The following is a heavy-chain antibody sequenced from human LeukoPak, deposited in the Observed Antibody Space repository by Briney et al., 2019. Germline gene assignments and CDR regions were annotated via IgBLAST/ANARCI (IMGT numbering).Heavy chain of an antibody. CDR3: ARDWTAKGYDY. CDR2: ISSAGDTI. CDR1: EFTFSSYS. V-gene: IGHV3-48*01. Sequence: GGSLRLSCVASEFTFSSYSMNWVRQTPGRGLEWVSYISSAGDTIYYAGSVKGRFTISRDNAKNSLFLQMNSLRAEDTAVYFCARDWTAKGYDYWGQGTLVTVSS. J-gene: IGHJ4*02. D-gene: IGHD3/OR15-3a*01.